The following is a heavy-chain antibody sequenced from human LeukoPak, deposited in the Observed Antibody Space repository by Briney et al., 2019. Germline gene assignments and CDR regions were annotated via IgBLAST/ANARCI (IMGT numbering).Heavy chain of an antibody. CDR1: GFTFSASS. CDR3: ARDHQVSYFDY. V-gene: IGHV3-30*04. D-gene: IGHD6-6*01. CDR2: ISDDGSNE. J-gene: IGHJ4*02. Sequence: GGSLRLSCAASGFTFSASSMHWARQAPGKGLEWVALISDDGSNESFADSVKGRFTISRDNSKNTLYLQMNSLRADDTAVYYCARDHQVSYFDYWGQGTLVTVSS.